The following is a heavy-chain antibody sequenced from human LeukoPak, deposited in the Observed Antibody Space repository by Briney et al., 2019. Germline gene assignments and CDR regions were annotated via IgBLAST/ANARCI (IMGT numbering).Heavy chain of an antibody. J-gene: IGHJ4*02. CDR3: ATTSRVQGSSLFDY. CDR1: GGSISSSSYY. CDR2: IYYGGST. D-gene: IGHD6-6*01. Sequence: SETLSLTCTVSGGSISSSSYYWGWIRQPPGKGLEWIGSIYYGGSTYYNPSLKSRVTISVDTSKNQFSLKLSSGTAADTAAYYCATTSRVQGSSLFDYWGQGTLVTVSS. V-gene: IGHV4-39*01.